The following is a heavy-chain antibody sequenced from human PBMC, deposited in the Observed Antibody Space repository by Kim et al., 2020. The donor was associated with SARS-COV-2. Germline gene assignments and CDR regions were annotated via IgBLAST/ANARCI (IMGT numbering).Heavy chain of an antibody. CDR3: TKDVLAGGADV. CDR2: IMWNSDGI. CDR1: GFTFNDHA. V-gene: IGHV3-9*01. D-gene: IGHD3-3*02. J-gene: IGHJ6*02. Sequence: GGSLRLSCIASGFTFNDHAMHWVRQAPGKGLEWVSGIMWNSDGIGYADSVKGRFITSIDNAKNSLYLQMNSLRPEDTALYYCTKDVLAGGADVWGQGTA.